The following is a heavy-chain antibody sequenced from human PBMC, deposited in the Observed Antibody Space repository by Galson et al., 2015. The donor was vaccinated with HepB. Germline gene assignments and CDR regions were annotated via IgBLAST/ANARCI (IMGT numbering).Heavy chain of an antibody. CDR1: GFTFSSYS. Sequence: LRLSCAASGFTFSSYSMNWVRQAPGKGLEWVSSISSSSSYIYYADSVKGRFTISRDNAKNSLYLQMNSLRAEDTAVYYCARDPVYYYDILTGYYGPRDYYYGMDVWGQGTTVTVSS. J-gene: IGHJ6*02. CDR3: ARDPVYYYDILTGYYGPRDYYYGMDV. V-gene: IGHV3-21*01. CDR2: ISSSSSYI. D-gene: IGHD3-9*01.